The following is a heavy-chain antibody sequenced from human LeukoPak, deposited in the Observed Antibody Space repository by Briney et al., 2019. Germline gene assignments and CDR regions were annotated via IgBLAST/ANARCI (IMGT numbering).Heavy chain of an antibody. V-gene: IGHV3-64D*09. CDR1: GFTFSTYA. D-gene: IGHD3-3*01. CDR3: VKEQTFFGVVMDI. Sequence: PGGSLRLSCSASGFTFSTYAMHWVRQAPGKGLEYVSAISSNGGGTYYADSVKGRFTISRDNSKNTLFLQMSSLRAEDTAVYYRVKEQTFFGVVMDIWGQGTMVTVSS. J-gene: IGHJ3*02. CDR2: ISSNGGGT.